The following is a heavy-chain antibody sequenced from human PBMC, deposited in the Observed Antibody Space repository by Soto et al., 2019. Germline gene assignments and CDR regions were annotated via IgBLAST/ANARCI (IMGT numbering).Heavy chain of an antibody. CDR1: GFTFSSNA. CDR3: AKEEQQLVLDYYYGMDV. Sequence: EVQLLESGGGLVQPGGSLRLSCAASGFTFSSNAMSWVRQAPGKGLEWVSAISGSGGSTYYADSVKGRFTISRDNSKNTLYLQMNSLRAEDTAVYYCAKEEQQLVLDYYYGMDVWGQGTTVTVSS. CDR2: ISGSGGST. D-gene: IGHD6-13*01. J-gene: IGHJ6*02. V-gene: IGHV3-23*01.